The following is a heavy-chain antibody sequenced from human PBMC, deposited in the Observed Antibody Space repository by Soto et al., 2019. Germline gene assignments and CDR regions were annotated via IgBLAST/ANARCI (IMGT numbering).Heavy chain of an antibody. CDR3: ASSALLGSSSWPPYYYYGMDV. Sequence: GASVKVSCKASGYTFTSYAMHWVRQAPGQRLEWMGWINAGNGNTKYSQKFQGRVTITRDTSASTAYMELSSLRSEDTAVYYWASSALLGSSSWPPYYYYGMDVWGQGTTVTVSS. V-gene: IGHV1-3*01. CDR1: GYTFTSYA. CDR2: INAGNGNT. D-gene: IGHD6-13*01. J-gene: IGHJ6*02.